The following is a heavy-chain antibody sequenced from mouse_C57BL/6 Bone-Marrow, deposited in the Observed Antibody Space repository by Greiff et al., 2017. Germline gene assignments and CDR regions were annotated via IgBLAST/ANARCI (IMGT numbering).Heavy chain of an antibody. CDR2: ISYSGST. J-gene: IGHJ3*01. CDR1: GYSITSDY. V-gene: IGHV3-8*01. D-gene: IGHD3-2*02. Sequence: EVKLVESGPGLAKPSQTLSLTCSVTGYSITSDYWNWIRKLPGNKLEYMGYISYSGSTYYNPSLKSRISITRDTSKNQYYLQLNSVTTEDTATYYCARSITAQGIAYWGQGTLVTVSA. CDR3: ARSITAQGIAY.